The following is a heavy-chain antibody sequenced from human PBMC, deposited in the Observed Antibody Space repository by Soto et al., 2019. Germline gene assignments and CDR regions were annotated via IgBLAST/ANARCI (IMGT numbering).Heavy chain of an antibody. CDR2: ISGSGGST. CDR3: AQDHKTTVTSWGYFDY. D-gene: IGHD4-17*01. Sequence: EVQLLESGGGLVQPGGSLRLSCAASGFTFNNYAMNWVHQAPGKGLEWVSGISGSGGSTYYADSVKGRFTISRDNSKNTLYLQMNSLRAEDTAVYYCAQDHKTTVTSWGYFDYWGQGTLVTVSS. V-gene: IGHV3-23*01. CDR1: GFTFNNYA. J-gene: IGHJ4*02.